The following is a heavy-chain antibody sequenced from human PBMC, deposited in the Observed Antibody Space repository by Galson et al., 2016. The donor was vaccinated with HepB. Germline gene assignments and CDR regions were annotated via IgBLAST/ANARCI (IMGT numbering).Heavy chain of an antibody. J-gene: IGHJ6*04. D-gene: IGHD3-16*01. Sequence: SLRLSCAASGFTFSTYGIHWVRQAPGKGLEWVAFISYDGSNKYHADSVKGRFTISRDNSRNTLYLQMNSLSTEDTAVYYCAKDPTERGSTYYYYYYYHYGMDVWGKGTTVTVSS. CDR1: GFTFSTYG. CDR3: AKDPTERGSTYYYYYYYHYGMDV. V-gene: IGHV3-30*18. CDR2: ISYDGSNK.